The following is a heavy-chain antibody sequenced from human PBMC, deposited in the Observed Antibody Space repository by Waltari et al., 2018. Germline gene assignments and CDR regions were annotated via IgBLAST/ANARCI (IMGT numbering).Heavy chain of an antibody. CDR2: ISGSGSST. J-gene: IGHJ3*01. Sequence: EVQQLESGGGLVQPGGSLRRCCDASGFPFSSDVMRGGRQAPGKGLELVSVISGSGSSTYYADSVKGRFTISRDNSKNTLYLQMNSLRGEDTAIYYCAKVPSSSWAFDFWGQGTMVTVSS. D-gene: IGHD6-13*01. V-gene: IGHV3-23*01. CDR3: AKVPSSSWAFDF. CDR1: GFPFSSDV.